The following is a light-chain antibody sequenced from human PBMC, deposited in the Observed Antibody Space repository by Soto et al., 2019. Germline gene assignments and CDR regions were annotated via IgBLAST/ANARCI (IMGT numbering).Light chain of an antibody. V-gene: IGKV1-33*01. CDR3: QQYDNLPFT. CDR2: DAS. Sequence: DIQMTQSPSSLSASVGDRVTITCQASQDISNYLNWYQQKPGKAPKLLIYDASNLETGVPSSFSGSGSGTDFTFTISRLQPEDIATYYCQQYDNLPFTFGPGNKVDIK. CDR1: QDISNY. J-gene: IGKJ3*01.